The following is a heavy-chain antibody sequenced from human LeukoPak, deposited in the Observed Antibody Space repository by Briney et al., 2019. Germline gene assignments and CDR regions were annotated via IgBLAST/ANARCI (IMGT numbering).Heavy chain of an antibody. V-gene: IGHV3-11*01. J-gene: IGHJ4*02. CDR3: ARGRYLTTPFDH. Sequence: GGSLRLSCAVSGFTFSDYYTRWIRQAPGKGLEWISYISNSGTTIHYADSVKGRFTISRDNAKNSLYLQMNSLTVEDTAMYYCARGRYLTTPFDHWGQGTLVTVSS. D-gene: IGHD3-16*02. CDR2: ISNSGTTI. CDR1: GFTFSDYY.